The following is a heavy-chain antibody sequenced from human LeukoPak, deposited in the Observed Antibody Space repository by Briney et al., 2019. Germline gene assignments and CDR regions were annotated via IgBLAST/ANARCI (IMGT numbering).Heavy chain of an antibody. Sequence: SETLSLTCTVSGGSISSYYWSWIRQPPGRGLEWIGYIYYSGSTNYNPSLKSRVTISVDTSKNQFSLKLSSVTAADMAVYYCASFEYRSSSPDYWGQGTLVTVSS. D-gene: IGHD6-6*01. CDR1: GGSISSYY. V-gene: IGHV4-59*01. J-gene: IGHJ4*02. CDR3: ASFEYRSSSPDY. CDR2: IYYSGST.